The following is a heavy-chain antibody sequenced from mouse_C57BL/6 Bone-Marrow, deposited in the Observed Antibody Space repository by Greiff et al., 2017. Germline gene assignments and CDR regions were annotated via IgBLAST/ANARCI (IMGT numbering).Heavy chain of an antibody. CDR2: LLPSIGRT. D-gene: IGHD2-2*01. J-gene: IGHJ2*01. V-gene: IGHV15-2*01. CDR1: DSEVFPIAY. CDR3: ASGGYKEVNYCDY. Sequence: VQLQQSGSELRSPGSSVKLSCKDFDSEVFPIAYLSLVRQKPGHGFEWIGGLLPSIGRTIYGEKFEDKATLNADTLSNTAYLELSSLTSEDSAIYYCASGGYKEVNYCDYWGKGTTLTVSS.